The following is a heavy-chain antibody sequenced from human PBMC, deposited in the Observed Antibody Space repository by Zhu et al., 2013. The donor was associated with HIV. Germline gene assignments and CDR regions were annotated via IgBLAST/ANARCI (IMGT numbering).Heavy chain of an antibody. CDR3: ATSDEYSTSEGWGWFDP. V-gene: IGHV1-18*01. CDR1: GYTFTRFG. CDR2: ISPKNGDT. J-gene: IGHJ5*02. D-gene: IGHD6-6*01. Sequence: QAQLVQSGTEVKKPGASVKVSCQASGYTFTRFGISWVRQAPGQGLEWMGWISPKNGDTNYAQNFQGKVTMTTDTSTNTAYMELMRLTSDDTAVYYCATSDEYSTSEGWGWFDPWGQGTLVIISP.